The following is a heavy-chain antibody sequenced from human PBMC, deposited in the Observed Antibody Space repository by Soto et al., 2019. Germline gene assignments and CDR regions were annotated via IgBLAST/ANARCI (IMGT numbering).Heavy chain of an antibody. CDR3: ARGPGGPDGPGDY. J-gene: IGHJ4*02. D-gene: IGHD2-15*01. CDR1: GYTLTSYA. V-gene: IGHV1-3*01. Sequence: ASVKLSCKASGYTLTSYAMHWVRQAPGQRLEWMGWINAGNGNTKYSQKFQGRVTITRDTSASTAYMELSSLRSEDTAVYYCARGPGGPDGPGDYWGQGTLVTVSS. CDR2: INAGNGNT.